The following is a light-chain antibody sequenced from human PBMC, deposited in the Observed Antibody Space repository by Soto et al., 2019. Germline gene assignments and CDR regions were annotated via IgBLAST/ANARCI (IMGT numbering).Light chain of an antibody. CDR2: RAA. CDR1: QTVSSNY. CDR3: QQYGTTST. J-gene: IGKJ1*01. Sequence: EIVLTQFPGTLSLSPGERATLSCRASQTVSSNYLAWYQQKPGQAPRLLIYRAANRATGIPDRFSGSGSGTDFTLTIGRLEPEDFAVYYCQQYGTTSTFGQGTKVEFK. V-gene: IGKV3-20*01.